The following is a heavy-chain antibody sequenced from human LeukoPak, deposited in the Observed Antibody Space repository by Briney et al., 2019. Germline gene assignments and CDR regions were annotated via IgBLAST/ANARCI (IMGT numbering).Heavy chain of an antibody. V-gene: IGHV4-34*01. CDR1: GGSFSGYY. D-gene: IGHD4-11*01. Sequence: SETLSLTCAVYGGSFSGYYWSWIRQPPGKGLEWTGEINHSGSTNYNPSLKSRVTISVDTSKNQFSLKLSSVTAADTAVYYCARFTVTTAYWGQGTLVTVSS. J-gene: IGHJ4*02. CDR2: INHSGST. CDR3: ARFTVTTAY.